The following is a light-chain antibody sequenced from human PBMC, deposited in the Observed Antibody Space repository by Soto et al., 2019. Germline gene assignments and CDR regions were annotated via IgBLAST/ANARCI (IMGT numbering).Light chain of an antibody. Sequence: QSALTQPASVSGSPGQSITISCTGTSSDIGGYNYVSWYQQHPGKAPKLMISEVSNRPSGVSNRFSGSKSGNTASLTISGLQAEDEADYYSSAYSSGSTPLLFGTGTKVTVL. J-gene: IGLJ1*01. V-gene: IGLV2-14*01. CDR3: SAYSSGSTPLL. CDR1: SSDIGGYNY. CDR2: EVS.